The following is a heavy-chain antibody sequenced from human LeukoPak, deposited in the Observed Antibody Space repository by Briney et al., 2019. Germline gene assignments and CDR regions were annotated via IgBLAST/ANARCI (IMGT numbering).Heavy chain of an antibody. CDR2: LYSSGTT. CDR1: GFTFSSYD. D-gene: IGHD1-26*01. J-gene: IGHJ4*02. V-gene: IGHV3-66*01. CDR3: ARDHSENYYYDC. Sequence: GGSLRLSCAASGFTFSSYDMSWVRQAPGKGLEWVSILYSSGTTYYADSVKGRFTISRDNSKNMLFLQMNSLRAEDTAVYYCARDHSENYYYDCWGQGTLVTVSS.